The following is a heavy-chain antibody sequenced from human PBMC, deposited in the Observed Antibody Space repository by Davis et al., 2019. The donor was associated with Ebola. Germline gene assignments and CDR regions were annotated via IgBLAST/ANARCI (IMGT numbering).Heavy chain of an antibody. J-gene: IGHJ6*02. V-gene: IGHV5-51*01. CDR1: GYMFANYW. Sequence: GESLKISCKGSGYMFANYWIGWVRQMPGKGLEWMGFIYPDDSDTRYRPSFQGHVTMSVDKSISTAYLQWSSLKASDTAIYYCARHRYSSNWYDGMDVWGQGTTVTVSS. D-gene: IGHD6-13*01. CDR3: ARHRYSSNWYDGMDV. CDR2: IYPDDSDT.